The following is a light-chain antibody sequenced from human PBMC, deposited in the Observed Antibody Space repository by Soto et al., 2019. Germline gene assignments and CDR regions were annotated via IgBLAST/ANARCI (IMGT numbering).Light chain of an antibody. CDR3: QQRTNWPPGPT. Sequence: EIVLTQSPATLSLSPGERATLSCRASQSISNYLAWYQHKPGQPPRLLIFDASNRATGIPARFSGSGSGTDFTLIISNLEPEDFAVYSCQQRTNWPPGPTVGQGTRLEIK. J-gene: IGKJ5*01. CDR2: DAS. V-gene: IGKV3-11*01. CDR1: QSISNY.